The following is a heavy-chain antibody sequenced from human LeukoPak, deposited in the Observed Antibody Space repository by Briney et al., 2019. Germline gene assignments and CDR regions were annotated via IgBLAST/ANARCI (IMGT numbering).Heavy chain of an antibody. D-gene: IGHD3-3*01. CDR1: GYTFTSYG. CDR2: ISAYNGNT. V-gene: IGHV1-18*01. CDR3: ARVLFLEWLSFPVNWFDP. Sequence: ASVKVSCKASGYTFTSYGISWVRQAPGQGLEWMAWISAYNGNTNYAQKLQGRVTMTTDTSTSTAYMELRSLRSDDTAVYYCARVLFLEWLSFPVNWFDPWGQGTLVTVSS. J-gene: IGHJ5*02.